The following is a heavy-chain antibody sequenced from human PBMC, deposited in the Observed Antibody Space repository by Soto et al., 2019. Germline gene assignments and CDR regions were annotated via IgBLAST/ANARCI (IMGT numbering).Heavy chain of an antibody. J-gene: IGHJ4*02. CDR1: GGTISSYA. Sequence: SVKVSCKASGGTISSYAISWVRQAPGQGLEWMGGIIPIFGTADYAQKFQGRVTITADESTSTAYMELSSLRSEDTAVYYCARATSSTMVRGALDYWGQGTLVTVSS. V-gene: IGHV1-69*13. CDR3: ARATSSTMVRGALDY. D-gene: IGHD3-10*01. CDR2: IIPIFGTA.